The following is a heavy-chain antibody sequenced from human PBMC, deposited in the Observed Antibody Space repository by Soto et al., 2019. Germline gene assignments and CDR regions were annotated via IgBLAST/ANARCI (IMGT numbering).Heavy chain of an antibody. CDR3: ARAPCSGGSCSFDY. CDR1: GGSFSGYY. V-gene: IGHV4-34*01. D-gene: IGHD2-15*01. Sequence: QVQLQQWGAGLLKPSETLSLTCAVYGGSFSGYYWSWIRQPPGKGLEWIGEINHSGSTNYNPSLKSRITISVDTPMNHFSLKLGSVAAAGTAVYYCARAPCSGGSCSFDYWGQGTLVTVSS. J-gene: IGHJ4*02. CDR2: INHSGST.